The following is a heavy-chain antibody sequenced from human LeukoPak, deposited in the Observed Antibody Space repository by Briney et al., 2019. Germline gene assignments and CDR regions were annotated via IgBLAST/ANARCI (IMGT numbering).Heavy chain of an antibody. CDR3: ARRRLDAFDI. J-gene: IGHJ3*02. CDR2: IIPIFGTA. Sequence: GASVKVSCKASGGTFSSYAISWVRQAPGQGLEWMGGIIPIFGTANYAQKFQGRATITTDESTSTAYMELSSLRSEDTAVYYCARRRLDAFDIWGQGTMVTVSS. CDR1: GGTFSSYA. V-gene: IGHV1-69*05.